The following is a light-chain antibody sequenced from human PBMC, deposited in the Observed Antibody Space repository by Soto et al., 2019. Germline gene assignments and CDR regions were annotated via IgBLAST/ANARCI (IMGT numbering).Light chain of an antibody. Sequence: QTVVTQEPSLTVSPGGTVTLTCASSTGAVTSGYYPNWFQQKPGQAPRPLIYSTSNKHSWTPARFSGSLLGGKAALTLSGVQPEDEAEYYCLLSSGGGWVFGGGTKVTVL. V-gene: IGLV7-43*01. CDR3: LLSSGGGWV. CDR2: STS. CDR1: TGAVTSGYY. J-gene: IGLJ3*02.